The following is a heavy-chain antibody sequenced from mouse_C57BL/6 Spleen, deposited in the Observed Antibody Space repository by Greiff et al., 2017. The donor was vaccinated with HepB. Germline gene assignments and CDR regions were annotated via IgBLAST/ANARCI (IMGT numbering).Heavy chain of an antibody. D-gene: IGHD1-1*01. CDR1: GYTFTSYW. CDR3: ARRATTGSSGGYAMDY. CDR2: IYPSDSET. J-gene: IGHJ4*01. V-gene: IGHV1-61*01. Sequence: QVQLQQPGAELVRPGSSVKLSCKASGYTFTSYWMDWVKQRPGQGLEWIGNIYPSDSETHYNQKFKDKATLTVDKSSSTAYMQLSSLTSEDSAVYYCARRATTGSSGGYAMDYWGQGTSVTVSS.